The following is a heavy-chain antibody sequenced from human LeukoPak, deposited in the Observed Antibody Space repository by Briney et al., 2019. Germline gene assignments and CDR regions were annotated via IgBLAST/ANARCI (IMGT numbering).Heavy chain of an antibody. CDR2: IYHSGST. V-gene: IGHV4-38-2*01. CDR1: GYSISSGYY. D-gene: IGHD2-2*01. CDR3: ASLKAFSHCSSTSCYATDYYYYMDV. J-gene: IGHJ6*03. Sequence: SETLSLTCAVSGYSISSGYYWGWIRRPPGKGLERIGSIYHSGSTYYNPSLKSRVTISVDTSKNQFSLKLSSVTAADTAVYYCASLKAFSHCSSTSCYATDYYYYMDVWGKGTTVTVSS.